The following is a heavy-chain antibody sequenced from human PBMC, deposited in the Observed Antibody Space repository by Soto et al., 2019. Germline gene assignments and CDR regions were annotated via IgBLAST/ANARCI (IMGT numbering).Heavy chain of an antibody. J-gene: IGHJ6*02. V-gene: IGHV1-69*13. CDR1: GGTFSSHA. CDR2: IIPIFGTA. Sequence: SVKVSCKASGGTFSSHAISWVRQAPGQGLEWMGGIIPIFGTANYAQKFQGRVTITADESTSTAYMELSSMRSEDTATYYCARIGGVAVAGNYYYGMDVWGQGTTVTVSS. CDR3: ARIGGVAVAGNYYYGMDV. D-gene: IGHD6-19*01.